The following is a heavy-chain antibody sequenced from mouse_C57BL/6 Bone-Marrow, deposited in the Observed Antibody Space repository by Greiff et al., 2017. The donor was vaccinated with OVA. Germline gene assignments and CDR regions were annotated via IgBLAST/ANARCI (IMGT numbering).Heavy chain of an antibody. CDR2: IYPGSGST. D-gene: IGHD1-1*01. V-gene: IGHV1-55*01. CDR1: GYTFTSYW. Sequence: QVQLQQPGAELVKPGASVKMSCKASGYTFTSYWITWVKQRPGQGLEWIGDIYPGSGSTNYNEKFKSKATLTVDTSSSTAYMQLSSLTSEDSAVYYCARCNYGISLYAMDYWGQGTSVTVSS. J-gene: IGHJ4*01. CDR3: ARCNYGISLYAMDY.